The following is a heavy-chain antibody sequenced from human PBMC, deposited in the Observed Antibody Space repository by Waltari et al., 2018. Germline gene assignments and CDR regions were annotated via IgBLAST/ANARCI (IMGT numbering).Heavy chain of an antibody. CDR1: GGTISSYA. CDR2: IIPILGIA. CDR3: ASESLDV. V-gene: IGHV1-69*04. Sequence: QVQLVQSGAEVKKPGSSVKVSCTASGGTISSYAISWVRQAPGQGLEWMGRIIPILGIANYAQKFQGRVTITADKSTSTAYMELSSLRSEDTAVYYCASESLDVWGQGTTVTVSS. J-gene: IGHJ6*02.